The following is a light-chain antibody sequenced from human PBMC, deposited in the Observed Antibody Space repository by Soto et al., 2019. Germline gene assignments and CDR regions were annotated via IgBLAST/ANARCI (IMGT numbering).Light chain of an antibody. V-gene: IGKV3-15*01. CDR2: ATS. J-gene: IGKJ4*01. CDR1: QSVSSN. Sequence: EIVMTQSPATLSVSPGERASLSCRASQSVSSNLAWYQQKPGQTPRLLIYATSTRATGIPARFRGSGSGTEFTLTISSLQSEDFAVYYGQHYNNWPLTFGGGTKVELK. CDR3: QHYNNWPLT.